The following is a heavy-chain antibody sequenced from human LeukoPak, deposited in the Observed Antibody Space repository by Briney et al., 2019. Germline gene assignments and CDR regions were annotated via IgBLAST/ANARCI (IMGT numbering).Heavy chain of an antibody. CDR3: ARVRVTGYSNFAY. CDR1: GFTVSSNY. V-gene: IGHV3-53*01. J-gene: IGHJ4*02. CDR2: IYSGGST. D-gene: IGHD3-9*01. Sequence: GGSLRLSCAASGFTVSSNYMSWVRQAPGKGLGWVSVIYSGGSTYYADSVKGRFTISRDNSKNTVYLQMSSLRAEDTAVYYCARVRVTGYSNFAYWGQGTLVTVSS.